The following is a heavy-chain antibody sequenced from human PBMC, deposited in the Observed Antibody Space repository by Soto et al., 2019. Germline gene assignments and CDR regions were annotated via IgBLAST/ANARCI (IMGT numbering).Heavy chain of an antibody. V-gene: IGHV3-48*02. J-gene: IGHJ4*02. CDR3: ARSVEGHFDY. CDR1: GFIFSVYS. Sequence: EVQLVESGGGLVQPGGSLRLSCAASGFIFSVYSMNWIRQAPGKGLQWVSYMTSDMKTIHYADSVQGRFTISRDNAKNLVYLQMTSLRDEDTAVYYCARSVEGHFDYWGQGALVTVSS. D-gene: IGHD6-19*01. CDR2: MTSDMKTI.